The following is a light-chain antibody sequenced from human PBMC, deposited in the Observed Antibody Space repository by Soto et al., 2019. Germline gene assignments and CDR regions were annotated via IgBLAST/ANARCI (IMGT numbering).Light chain of an antibody. Sequence: QSVLTQPPSASGTPGQRVTISCSGSRSNIGKNSVYWFQQFTGTTPKLLIFNQSRRPSGVPERFSGSRSGTSASLAISGPRFEDGADYHCAVWDDTLHGWEFGGGTKLAVL. V-gene: IGLV1-47*01. J-gene: IGLJ3*02. CDR2: NQS. CDR1: RSNIGKNS. CDR3: AVWDDTLHGWE.